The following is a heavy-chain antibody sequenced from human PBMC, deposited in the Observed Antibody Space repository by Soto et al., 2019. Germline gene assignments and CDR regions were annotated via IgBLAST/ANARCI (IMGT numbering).Heavy chain of an antibody. CDR2: IDASGGDT. J-gene: IGHJ4*02. V-gene: IGHV1-46*02. CDR3: SKRRGVGLTRSSFDY. D-gene: IGHD1-26*01. Sequence: QVQLVQFGAEVTKPGASVKVSCKASGYTFNRHYIQWVRQAPGQGLEWMGMIDASGGDTNYAKKFQGRVTLTSDKSTSKVYVELRSLRSEDTAVYYCSKRRGVGLTRSSFDYCGPGVLVIVSS. CDR1: GYTFNRHY.